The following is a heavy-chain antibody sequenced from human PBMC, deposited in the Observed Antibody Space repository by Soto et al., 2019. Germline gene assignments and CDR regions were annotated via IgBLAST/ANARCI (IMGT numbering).Heavy chain of an antibody. CDR1: GFTVSSNY. CDR3: ARGAMQFAFFDY. J-gene: IGHJ4*02. CDR2: IYSGYST. Sequence: EVQLVESGGGLVQPGGSLRLSCAASGFTVSSNYMSWVRQAPGKGLEWVSVIYSGYSTYYADSVKGRFTISRDNSKNTLYPQMNSLRAEDTAVYYCARGAMQFAFFDYWGQGTLVTVSS. D-gene: IGHD3-10*01. V-gene: IGHV3-66*01.